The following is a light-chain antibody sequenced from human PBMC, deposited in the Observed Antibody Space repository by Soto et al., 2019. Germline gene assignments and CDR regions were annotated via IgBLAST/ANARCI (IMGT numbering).Light chain of an antibody. V-gene: IGLV1-40*01. Sequence: QSVLTQPPSVSGAPGQRVTISCTGSSSNIGAGYDVHWYQQLPGTAPKLLIYGNSNRPSGVPDRFSGSKSGTSASLAITGLQAEDEADYYCCSYAPSRTLLFGGGTKVTVL. CDR1: SSNIGAGYD. CDR2: GNS. CDR3: CSYAPSRTLL. J-gene: IGLJ2*01.